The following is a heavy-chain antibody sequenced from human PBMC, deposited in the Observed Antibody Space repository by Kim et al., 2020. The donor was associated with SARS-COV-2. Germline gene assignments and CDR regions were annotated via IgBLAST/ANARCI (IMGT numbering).Heavy chain of an antibody. CDR1: GFTFTNYG. J-gene: IGHJ4*02. CDR3: TSGSGVSAAFAFDF. D-gene: IGHD2-2*01. CDR2: ISFDGSKK. V-gene: IGHV3-30*03. Sequence: GGSLRLSCAASGFTFTNYGMHWVRQTPGKGLEWVAFISFDGSKKYYTDSVKGRFTISRDNSQNTLNLQMNSLRPEDTAVYFCTSGSGVSAAFAFDFWGRG.